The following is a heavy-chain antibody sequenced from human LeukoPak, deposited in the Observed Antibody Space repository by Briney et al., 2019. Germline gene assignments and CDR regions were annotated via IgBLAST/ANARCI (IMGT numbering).Heavy chain of an antibody. CDR1: GGSFSGYY. J-gene: IGHJ5*02. D-gene: IGHD5-18*01. Sequence: PSETLSLTCAVYGGSFSGYYWSWIRQPPGKGLEWIGEINHSGSTNYNPSLKSRVTISVDTSKNQFSLKLSSVTAADTAVYYCARGRDRGRIQLWLRLWDWFDPWGQGTLVTVSS. V-gene: IGHV4-34*01. CDR2: INHSGST. CDR3: ARGRDRGRIQLWLRLWDWFDP.